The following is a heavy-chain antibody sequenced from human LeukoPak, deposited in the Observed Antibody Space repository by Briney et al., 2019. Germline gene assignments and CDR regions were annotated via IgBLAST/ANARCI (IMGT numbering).Heavy chain of an antibody. CDR1: GYSFSTYW. Sequence: GESLKISCKGSGYSFSTYWIGWVRQMPGKGLEWMGIIYPGDSDTRYSPSFQGQVTISADKAISTAYLQWSTLKASETAMYYCARPFHPLLTNFFAFDIWGQGTMVTVSS. D-gene: IGHD4-11*01. CDR3: ARPFHPLLTNFFAFDI. CDR2: IYPGDSDT. V-gene: IGHV5-51*01. J-gene: IGHJ3*02.